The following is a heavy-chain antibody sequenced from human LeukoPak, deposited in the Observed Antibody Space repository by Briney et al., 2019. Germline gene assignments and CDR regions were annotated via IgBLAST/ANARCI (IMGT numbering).Heavy chain of an antibody. D-gene: IGHD3-22*01. CDR3: ARAGSYYYDSSGFYRPNDY. J-gene: IGHJ4*02. CDR1: GFPVSNNY. V-gene: IGHV3-53*01. CDR2: IYGGGTT. Sequence: PGGSLSLSCAASGFPVSNNYINWVRQAPGKGLEWVSVIYGGGTTSYADSVKGRFAISRDNSKNTVYLQMNSLRAEDTAVYYCARAGSYYYDSSGFYRPNDYWGQGTLVTVSS.